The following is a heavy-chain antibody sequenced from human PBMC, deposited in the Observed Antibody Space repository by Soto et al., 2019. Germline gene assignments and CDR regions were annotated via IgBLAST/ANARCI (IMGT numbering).Heavy chain of an antibody. CDR2: INPNTGGI. D-gene: IGHD6-19*01. CDR1: GYSFTGYY. CDR3: AKFSSGFDY. V-gene: IGHV1-2*02. Sequence: GASVKVSCKASGYSFTGYYLHWVRQAPGQGLEWMGWINPNTGGINYAQRFQGRVTMTRDTSINTAYMELSRLTSDDTALYYCAKFSSGFDYWGQETLVTASS. J-gene: IGHJ4*02.